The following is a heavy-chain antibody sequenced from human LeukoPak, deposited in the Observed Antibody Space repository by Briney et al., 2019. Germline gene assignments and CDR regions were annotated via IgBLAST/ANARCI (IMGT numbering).Heavy chain of an antibody. D-gene: IGHD2-15*01. CDR2: IYYSGST. V-gene: IGHV4-59*01. Sequence: KPSETLSPTCTVSGGSISSYYWSWIRQPPRKGLGWIGFIYYSGSTNYNASLTNRVTISVDTSKNQFSLKLSSVTAADTAVYYCAREVGYCSGGSCYSYFDYWGQGTLVTVSS. CDR3: AREVGYCSGGSCYSYFDY. CDR1: GGSISSYY. J-gene: IGHJ4*02.